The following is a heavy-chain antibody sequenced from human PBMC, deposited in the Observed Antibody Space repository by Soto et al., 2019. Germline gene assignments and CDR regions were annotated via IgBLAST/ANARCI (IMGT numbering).Heavy chain of an antibody. CDR3: AIEVDYGEAGDAFDI. D-gene: IGHD4-17*01. CDR1: GGYISSGGYY. Sequence: QVQLQESGPGLVKPSQTLSLTCTVSGGYISSGGYYWSWIRQHPGKGLEWIGYIYYSGSTYYNPSLKSLVTLSVDTSKNQLSLKLSSVTAADTAVYYCAIEVDYGEAGDAFDIWCQGTMVTVSS. CDR2: IYYSGST. J-gene: IGHJ3*02. V-gene: IGHV4-31*01.